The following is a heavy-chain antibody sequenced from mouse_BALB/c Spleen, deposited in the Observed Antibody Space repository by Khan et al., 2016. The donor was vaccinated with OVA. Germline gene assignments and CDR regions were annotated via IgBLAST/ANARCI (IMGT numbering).Heavy chain of an antibody. Sequence: QVQLQQPGAELVKAGASVKMSCKASGYTFTSYWMHWVKQRLGQGLEWFAETNPTNGRTYYNEKFKSKATLTVDTSSSTAYMLLSSPTFEDSAVYYVARIRKIVATYFDYWGQGTTLTVSA. CDR1: GYTFTSYW. CDR2: TNPTNGRT. J-gene: IGHJ2*01. D-gene: IGHD1-1*01. V-gene: IGHV1S81*02. CDR3: ARIRKIVATYFDY.